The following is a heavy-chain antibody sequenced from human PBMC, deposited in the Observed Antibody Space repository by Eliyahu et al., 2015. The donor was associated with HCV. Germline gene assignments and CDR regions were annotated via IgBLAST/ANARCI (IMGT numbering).Heavy chain of an antibody. Sequence: EVQLVESGGGLVXPGGSLRLSCAASGFXFSNXWMNWXRQAPGKGLEWVGRIKSKTDGGTTDYAAPVKGRFTISRDDSKNTLYLQMNSLKTEDTAVYYCTTDDATDTGIAAAGMGFDYWGQGTLVTVSS. V-gene: IGHV3-15*07. CDR2: IKSKTDGGTT. J-gene: IGHJ4*02. CDR3: TTDDATDTGIAAAGMGFDY. D-gene: IGHD6-13*01. CDR1: GFXFSNXW.